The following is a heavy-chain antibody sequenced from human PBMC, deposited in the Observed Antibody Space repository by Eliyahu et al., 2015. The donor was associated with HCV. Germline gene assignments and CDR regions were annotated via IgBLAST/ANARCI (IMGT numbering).Heavy chain of an antibody. Sequence: EVQLVESGGGLVKPGGSLRLSXAASGXXFSXXSMNXVRQAPGKGLEWVSSISSSSSYIYYADSVKGRFTISRDNAKNSLYLQMNSLRAEDTAVFYCVRDSWDLIAVAGPTLDYWGQGTLVTVSS. J-gene: IGHJ4*02. V-gene: IGHV3-21*01. D-gene: IGHD6-19*01. CDR3: VRDSWDLIAVAGPTLDY. CDR1: GXXFSXXS. CDR2: ISSSSSYI.